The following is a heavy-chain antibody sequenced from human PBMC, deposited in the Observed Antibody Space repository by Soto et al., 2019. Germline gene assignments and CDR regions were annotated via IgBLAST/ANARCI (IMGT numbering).Heavy chain of an antibody. V-gene: IGHV4-39*01. Sequence: PSETLSLTCPVSGGSISSSSYYWGWIRQPPGKGLEWIGSIYYSGSTYYNPSLKSRVTISVDTSKNQFSLKLSSVTAADTAVYYCARHYYYDSSGNGDYWGQGTLVTVSS. D-gene: IGHD3-22*01. J-gene: IGHJ4*02. CDR3: ARHYYYDSSGNGDY. CDR1: GGSISSSSYY. CDR2: IYYSGST.